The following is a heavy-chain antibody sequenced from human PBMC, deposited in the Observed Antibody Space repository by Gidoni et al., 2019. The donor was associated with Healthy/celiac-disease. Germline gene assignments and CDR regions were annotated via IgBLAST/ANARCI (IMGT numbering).Heavy chain of an antibody. CDR1: GFTFSSYA. CDR3: AKDFVRTRNRHSWFDP. Sequence: EVQLLESGGGLVQPGGSLRLSCAASGFTFSSYAMSWVRQAPGKGLAWVSAISGSGGSTYYADSVKGLFTISRDNSKNTLYLQMNSLRAEDTAVYYCAKDFVRTRNRHSWFDPWGQGTLVTVSS. V-gene: IGHV3-23*01. D-gene: IGHD2-8*01. CDR2: ISGSGGST. J-gene: IGHJ5*02.